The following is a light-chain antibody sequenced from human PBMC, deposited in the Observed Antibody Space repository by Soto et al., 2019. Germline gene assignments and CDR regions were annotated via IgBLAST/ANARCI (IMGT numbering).Light chain of an antibody. CDR3: CSYAGSSVYV. V-gene: IGLV2-11*01. J-gene: IGLJ1*01. Sequence: QSALTQPRSVSGSPGQSVTISCTGTSSNVGGYNYVSWYQDHPGKAPKLIIYDVTKRPSGVPDRFSGSKSGNTASLTISGLQAEDETDYYCCSYAGSSVYVFGRGTKVTVL. CDR2: DVT. CDR1: SSNVGGYNY.